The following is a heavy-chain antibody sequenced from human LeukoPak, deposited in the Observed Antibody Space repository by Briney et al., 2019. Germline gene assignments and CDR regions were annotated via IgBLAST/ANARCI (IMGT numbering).Heavy chain of an antibody. V-gene: IGHV3-33*01. CDR1: GFTFSSYG. CDR3: ARDRARTITPKVEYYFDY. D-gene: IGHD3-3*01. Sequence: PGRSLRLSCAASGFTFSSYGMHWVRQAPGKGLEWVAVIWYDGSNKYYADSVKGRFTISRDNSKNTLYLQMNSLRAEDTAVYYCARDRARTITPKVEYYFDYWGQGTLVTVSS. J-gene: IGHJ4*02. CDR2: IWYDGSNK.